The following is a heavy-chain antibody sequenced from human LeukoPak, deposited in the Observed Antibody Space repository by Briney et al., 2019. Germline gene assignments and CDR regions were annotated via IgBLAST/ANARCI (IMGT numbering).Heavy chain of an antibody. CDR3: ARDLGYSSSWYEGGVDY. CDR2: ISSSGSTI. Sequence: GGSLRLSCAASGSTFSSYEMNWVRQAPGKGLEWVSYISSSGSTIYYADSVKGRFTISRDNAKNSLYLQMNSLRAEDTAVYYCARDLGYSSSWYEGGVDYWGQGTLVTVSS. V-gene: IGHV3-48*03. CDR1: GSTFSSYE. J-gene: IGHJ4*02. D-gene: IGHD6-13*01.